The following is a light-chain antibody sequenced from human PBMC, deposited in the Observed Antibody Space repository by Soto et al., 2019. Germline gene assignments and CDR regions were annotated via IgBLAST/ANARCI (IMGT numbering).Light chain of an antibody. J-gene: IGKJ3*01. Sequence: DIQLTQSPSFLSASVGDRVTITCRSSQGISSYLAWYQQKPGKAPKLLIYAASTLQSGVPSRFSGSGSGTEFTLTISSLQPEDFATYYCQQLNSYPSTFGPGTKVD. V-gene: IGKV1-9*01. CDR2: AAS. CDR3: QQLNSYPST. CDR1: QGISSY.